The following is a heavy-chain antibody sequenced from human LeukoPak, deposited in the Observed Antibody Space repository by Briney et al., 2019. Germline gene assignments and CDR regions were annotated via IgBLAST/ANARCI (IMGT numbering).Heavy chain of an antibody. D-gene: IGHD3-10*01. CDR1: GFTFSSYA. V-gene: IGHV3-23*01. CDR2: ISGSGGST. Sequence: GGSLRLSCAASGFTFSSYAMSWVRQAPGKGLEWVSAISGSGGSTYYADSVKGRFTISRDNSKNTLYLQMNSLRAEDTAVYYCEKDLRYYYGSGPKTNDAFDIWGQGTMVTVSS. J-gene: IGHJ3*02. CDR3: EKDLRYYYGSGPKTNDAFDI.